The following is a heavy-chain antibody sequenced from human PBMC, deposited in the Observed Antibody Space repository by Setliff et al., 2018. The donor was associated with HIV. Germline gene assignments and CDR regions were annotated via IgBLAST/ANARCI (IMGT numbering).Heavy chain of an antibody. Sequence: GASVKVSCKASGYTFTSYGISWVRQAPGQGLEWMGWISAYNGNTNYAQKLQGRVTMTTDTSTSTAYMELRSLRSDDTAMYYCARTPLRITMIVVVLGVDIWGQGTMVTVSS. CDR2: ISAYNGNT. CDR3: ARTPLRITMIVVVLGVDI. CDR1: GYTFTSYG. D-gene: IGHD3-22*01. V-gene: IGHV1-18*01. J-gene: IGHJ3*02.